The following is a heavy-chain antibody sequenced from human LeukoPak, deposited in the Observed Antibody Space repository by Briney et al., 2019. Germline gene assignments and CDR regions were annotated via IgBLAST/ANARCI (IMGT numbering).Heavy chain of an antibody. CDR1: GFTFSNAW. D-gene: IGHD4-23*01. Sequence: GGSLRLSCAASGFTFSNAWMNWVRQAPGKGLEWVSSISTGSSYIYYADSVKGRFTISRDNAKNSLYLQMNSLRAEDTAVYYCARDNGGNSPNFWGQGTLVTVSS. CDR2: ISTGSSYI. V-gene: IGHV3-21*01. CDR3: ARDNGGNSPNF. J-gene: IGHJ4*02.